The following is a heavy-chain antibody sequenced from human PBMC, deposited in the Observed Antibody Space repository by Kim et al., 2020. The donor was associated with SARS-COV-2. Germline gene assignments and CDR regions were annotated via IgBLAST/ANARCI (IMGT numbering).Heavy chain of an antibody. D-gene: IGHD6-19*01. J-gene: IGHJ1*01. V-gene: IGHV3-43*02. Sequence: GGSLRLSCAASGFTFNGYAIHWVRQVPGKGLEWVSLISRSGGKINYADSVKGRFTISRDNSKKSVYLQMNSLRSEDTALYYCVRGQQWLIKQWGQVTRTTVLS. CDR2: ISRSGGKI. CDR1: GFTFNGYA. CDR3: VRGQQWLIKQ.